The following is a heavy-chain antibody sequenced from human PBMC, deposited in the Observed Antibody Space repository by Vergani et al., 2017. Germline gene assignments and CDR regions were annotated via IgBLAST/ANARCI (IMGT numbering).Heavy chain of an antibody. CDR3: ARGYYDSSGYPAYYYYMDV. CDR2: ISSSSSTI. Sequence: EVQLVESGGGLVKPGGSLRLSCAASGFTFSSYSMNWVRQAPGKGLEWVSYISSSSSTIYYADSVKGRFTISRDNAKNSLYLQMNSLRAEDTAVYYCARGYYDSSGYPAYYYYMDVWGKGTTVTVSS. J-gene: IGHJ6*03. V-gene: IGHV3-48*04. D-gene: IGHD3-22*01. CDR1: GFTFSSYS.